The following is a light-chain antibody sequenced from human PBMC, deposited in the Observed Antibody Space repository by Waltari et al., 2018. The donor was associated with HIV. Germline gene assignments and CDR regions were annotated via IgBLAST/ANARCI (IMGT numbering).Light chain of an antibody. Sequence: QSVLTQPPSVSGAPGQRVTLSCTGSNSNLGAGYDVHWFPQLPGPAPNLLIYTNNNRPSGVPDRFSASKSGASASLAIAGLQVEDEADYYCQSYDSGLSGVIFGGGTKLTVL. V-gene: IGLV1-40*01. CDR3: QSYDSGLSGVI. J-gene: IGLJ2*01. CDR2: TNN. CDR1: NSNLGAGYD.